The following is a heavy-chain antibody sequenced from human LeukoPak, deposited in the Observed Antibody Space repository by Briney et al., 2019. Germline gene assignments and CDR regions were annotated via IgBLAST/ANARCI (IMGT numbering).Heavy chain of an antibody. V-gene: IGHV4-30-2*03. Sequence: SETLSLTGAVSGGSISSGGYSWNWLRQPPGKGLECNGYICYSGSSYYNPSLKSAVTMSIDTSKNQFSLTLTSVTAADTAIYYCASQSTYSSSPDFFDYWGQGTLVTVSS. CDR2: ICYSGSS. CDR3: ASQSTYSSSPDFFDY. J-gene: IGHJ4*02. D-gene: IGHD6-13*01. CDR1: GGSISSGGYS.